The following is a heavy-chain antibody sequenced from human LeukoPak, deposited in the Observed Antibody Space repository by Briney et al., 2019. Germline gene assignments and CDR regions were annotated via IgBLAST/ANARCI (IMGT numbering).Heavy chain of an antibody. J-gene: IGHJ4*02. D-gene: IGHD3-10*01. Sequence: ASVKVSCKASGYTFTSYDINWVRQATGQGLEWMGWMNPNSGNTGYAQKFQGRVTMTRYTSISTAYMELSSLRSEDTAVYYCARVKRSTMVRGVIITLAYWGQGTLVTVSS. CDR2: MNPNSGNT. V-gene: IGHV1-8*01. CDR1: GYTFTSYD. CDR3: ARVKRSTMVRGVIITLAY.